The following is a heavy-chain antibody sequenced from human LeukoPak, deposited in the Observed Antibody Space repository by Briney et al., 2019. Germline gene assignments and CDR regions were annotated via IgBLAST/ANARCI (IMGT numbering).Heavy chain of an antibody. J-gene: IGHJ4*02. CDR3: ARGRISSDSSGYLPPTLFDY. CDR1: GGSISSGDCY. Sequence: SETLSLTCTVSGGSISSGDCYWSWIRQPPGKGLEWIGYIYYSGSTYYNPSLKSRVTISADTSKNQFSLKLSSVTAADTAVYYCARGRISSDSSGYLPPTLFDYWGQGALVTVSS. CDR2: IYYSGST. D-gene: IGHD3-22*01. V-gene: IGHV4-30-4*01.